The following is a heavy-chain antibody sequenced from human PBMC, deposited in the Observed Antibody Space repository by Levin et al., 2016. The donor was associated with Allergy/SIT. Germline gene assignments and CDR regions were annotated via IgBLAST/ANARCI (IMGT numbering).Heavy chain of an antibody. CDR3: ARDYGGGNGRWWDYWYFDL. Sequence: SVKVSCKASGGTFSSYDISWVRQAPGQGLEWMGRIIPILGIANYAQKFQGRVTITADKSTSTAYMELSSLRSEDTAVYYCARDYGGGNGRWWDYWYFDLWGRGTLVTVSS. V-gene: IGHV1-69*04. CDR2: IIPILGIA. J-gene: IGHJ2*01. D-gene: IGHD4-23*01. CDR1: GGTFSSYD.